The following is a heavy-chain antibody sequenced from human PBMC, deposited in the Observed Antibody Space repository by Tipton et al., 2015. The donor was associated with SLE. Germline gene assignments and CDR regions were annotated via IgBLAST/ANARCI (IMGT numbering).Heavy chain of an antibody. CDR2: MSHSGGT. V-gene: IGHV4-34*01. D-gene: IGHD5-12*01. CDR1: GGSFSGYY. CDR3: ARAPRGYSGYVIDAFDI. J-gene: IGHJ3*02. Sequence: TLSLTCAVYGGSFSGYYGSWIRQPPGEGLEWIGEMSHSGGTNYNPSLKSRVTISVDTSKNQFSLKLSSVTAADTAVYYCARAPRGYSGYVIDAFDIWGQGTMVTVSS.